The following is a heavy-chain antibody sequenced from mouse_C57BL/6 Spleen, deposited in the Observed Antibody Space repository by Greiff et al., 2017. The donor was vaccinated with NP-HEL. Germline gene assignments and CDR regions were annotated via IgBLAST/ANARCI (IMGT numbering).Heavy chain of an antibody. CDR3: ARAYYSSSYAMDY. CDR2: IDPANGNT. Sequence: EVQLQESVAELVRPGASVKLSCTASGFNIKDTYMHWVKQRPEQGLEWIGRIDPANGNTKYAPKFQGKATITADTSSNTAYLQLSSLTSEDTAIYYCARAYYSSSYAMDYWGQGTSVTVSS. J-gene: IGHJ4*01. CDR1: GFNIKDTY. D-gene: IGHD2-5*01. V-gene: IGHV14-3*01.